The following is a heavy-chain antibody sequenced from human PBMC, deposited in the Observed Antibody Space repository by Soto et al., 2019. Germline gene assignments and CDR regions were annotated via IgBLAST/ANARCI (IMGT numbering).Heavy chain of an antibody. J-gene: IGHJ5*02. V-gene: IGHV3-74*01. CDR2: IKRDGSST. Sequence: PGGSLRLSCVVSGFTLSSRWMHWVRQTPGKGLVWVSRIKRDGSSTNYADSVKGRFAISRDNAKNSLYLQMNSLRAEDTAVYYCAKGMIGAVDTATVSWGQGTPVTVSS. CDR3: AKGMIGAVDTATVS. CDR1: GFTLSSRW. D-gene: IGHD6-13*01.